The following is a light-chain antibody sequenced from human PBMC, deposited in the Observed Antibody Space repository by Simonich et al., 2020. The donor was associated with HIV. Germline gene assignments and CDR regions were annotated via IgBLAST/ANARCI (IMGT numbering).Light chain of an antibody. CDR2: DAS. J-gene: IGKJ3*01. CDR1: QSVSSY. Sequence: EIVLTQSPATLSLSPGERPTLSCRASQSVSSYLAWYQQKPGQAPRLLIYDASNRATGIPARFSGSGSGTYFTLTISSLEPEDFAVYYCQQRSNWPPVFTFGPGTKVDIK. CDR3: QQRSNWPPVFT. V-gene: IGKV3-11*01.